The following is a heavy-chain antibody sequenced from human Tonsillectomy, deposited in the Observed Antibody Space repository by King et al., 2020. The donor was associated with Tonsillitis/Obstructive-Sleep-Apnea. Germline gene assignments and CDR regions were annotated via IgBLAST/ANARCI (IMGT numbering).Heavy chain of an antibody. CDR3: ARHYDSGTYPLDY. CDR2: ISSSGST. V-gene: IGHV4-59*02. J-gene: IGHJ4*02. Sequence: QLQESGPGLVKPSETLSLTCTVSGGSVSTYYWSWLRQPPGEALEWIAYISSSGSTNYNSSLKGRVTISIDTSKNQFSLKLSSVTAADTAVYYCARHYDSGTYPLDYWGQGTLVTVSS. CDR1: GGSVSTYY. D-gene: IGHD3-10*01.